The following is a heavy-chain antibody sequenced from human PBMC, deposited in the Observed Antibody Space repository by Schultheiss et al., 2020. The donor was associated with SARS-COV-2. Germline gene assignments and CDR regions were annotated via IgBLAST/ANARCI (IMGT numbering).Heavy chain of an antibody. CDR1: GFTFSSYA. V-gene: IGHV3-23*01. Sequence: GGSLRLSCAASGFTFSSYAMSWVRQTPKKGLEWVASISATGRSPFYADSVKGRFTISRDNSKNTFDLQMDSLRGDDTALYYCAKGREGDTMVVVMEPFDFWGQGTLVTAPQ. CDR3: AKGREGDTMVVVMEPFDF. CDR2: ISATGRSP. J-gene: IGHJ4*02. D-gene: IGHD2-15*01.